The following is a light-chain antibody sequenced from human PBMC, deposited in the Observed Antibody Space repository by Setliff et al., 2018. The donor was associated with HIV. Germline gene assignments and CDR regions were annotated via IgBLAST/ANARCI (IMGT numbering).Light chain of an antibody. Sequence: QSALTQPASVSGSPGRSITISCTGTSSDVGGYNYVSWYQQHPGKAPKLIIYEVTNRPSGVSNRFSGSKSGNTASLTISGLQAEDEADYYCSSYRSSDTGVFGTGTKV. CDR3: SSYRSSDTGV. J-gene: IGLJ1*01. CDR2: EVT. CDR1: SSDVGGYNY. V-gene: IGLV2-14*01.